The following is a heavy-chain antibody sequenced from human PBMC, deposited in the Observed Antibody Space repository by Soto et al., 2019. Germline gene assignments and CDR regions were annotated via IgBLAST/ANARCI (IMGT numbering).Heavy chain of an antibody. CDR1: GFSLSTSGVG. Sequence: QITLKESGPTLVKPTQTLTLTCTFSGFSLSTSGVGVGWIRQPPGKALELLALLYWDDDKRYSPSLKSRLTITKETSKNQVVLTMTNMDPVDTATYYCAHSLYDYVWGTNWFDPWGQGTLVTVSS. CDR2: LYWDDDK. J-gene: IGHJ5*02. D-gene: IGHD3-16*01. CDR3: AHSLYDYVWGTNWFDP. V-gene: IGHV2-5*02.